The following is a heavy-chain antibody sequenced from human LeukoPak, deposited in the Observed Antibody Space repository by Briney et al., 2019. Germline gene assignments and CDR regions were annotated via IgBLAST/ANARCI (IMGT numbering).Heavy chain of an antibody. CDR1: GYTFTSYG. Sequence: GASVKVSCKASGYTFTSYGISWVRQAPGQGLEWMGWISAYNGNTNYAQKLQGRVTVTTDTSTSTAYMELRSLRSDDTAVYYCARVVLWQQPVRYYFDYWGQGTLVTVSS. CDR2: ISAYNGNT. CDR3: ARVVLWQQPVRYYFDY. J-gene: IGHJ4*02. V-gene: IGHV1-18*01. D-gene: IGHD6-13*01.